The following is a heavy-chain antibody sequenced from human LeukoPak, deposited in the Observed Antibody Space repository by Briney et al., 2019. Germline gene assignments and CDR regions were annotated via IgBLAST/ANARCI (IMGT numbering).Heavy chain of an antibody. CDR2: IYSGGST. CDR1: GFTVSSNY. V-gene: IGHV3-66*01. D-gene: IGHD3-22*01. CDR3: ASDRGINTYYYDSSGYYWFDP. Sequence: GGSLRLSCAASGFTVSSNYMNWVRQAPGKGLEWVSVIYSGGSTYYADSVKGRFTISRDNSKNTLYLQINSLRTEDTAVYYCASDRGINTYYYDSSGYYWFDPWGQGTLVTVSS. J-gene: IGHJ5*02.